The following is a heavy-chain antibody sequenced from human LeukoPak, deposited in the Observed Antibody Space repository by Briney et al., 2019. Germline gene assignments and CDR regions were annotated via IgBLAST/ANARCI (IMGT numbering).Heavy chain of an antibody. D-gene: IGHD1-26*01. CDR3: ARDRWDLDY. CDR1: GFTFSSDW. Sequence: GSLRLSCAASGFTFSSDWMSWGRQAPGKGLEWVAKINQDGSERYYADSVKGRFTISRDNAKNSLSLEMNSLRAEDTAVYYCARDRWDLDYWGQGTLVTVSS. J-gene: IGHJ4*02. V-gene: IGHV3-7*01. CDR2: INQDGSER.